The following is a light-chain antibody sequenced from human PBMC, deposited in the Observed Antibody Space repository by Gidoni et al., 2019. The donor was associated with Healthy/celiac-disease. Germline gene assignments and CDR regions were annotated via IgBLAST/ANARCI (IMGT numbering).Light chain of an antibody. CDR2: DAS. Sequence: EIVLTQSLATLSLSPGERATLSCRASQSVSSYLAWYQQKPGQAPRLLIYDASNRATGIPARFSGSGSGTDFTLTISSLEPEDFAVYYCQQRSNWPPEVTFGHXTRLEIK. CDR3: QQRSNWPPEVT. V-gene: IGKV3-11*01. J-gene: IGKJ5*01. CDR1: QSVSSY.